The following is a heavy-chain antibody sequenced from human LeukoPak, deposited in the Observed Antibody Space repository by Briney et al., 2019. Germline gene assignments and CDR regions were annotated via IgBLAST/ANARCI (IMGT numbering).Heavy chain of an antibody. D-gene: IGHD2-8*01. CDR3: ARVRYCTNGVCYPYYYYMDV. V-gene: IGHV4-34*01. J-gene: IGHJ6*03. CDR1: GGSFSGYY. CDR2: ISHSGST. Sequence: PSETLSLTCAVYGGSFSGYYWSWIRQPPGKGLEWIGEISHSGSTNYNPSLKSRVTISVDTSKNQFSLKLSSVTAADTAVYYCARVRYCTNGVCYPYYYYMDVWGKGTTVTVSS.